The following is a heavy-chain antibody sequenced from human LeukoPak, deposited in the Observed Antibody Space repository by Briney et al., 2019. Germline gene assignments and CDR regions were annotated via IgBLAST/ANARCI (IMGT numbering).Heavy chain of an antibody. Sequence: GGSLRLSCTASGFTFGDYAMSWVRQAPGKGLEWVGFIRSKAYGGTTEYAASVKGRFTISRDDSKSIAYLQMNSLKTEDTAVYYCTRDRAPPPSITIFGVVVYFDYWGQGTLVTVS. CDR1: GFTFGDYA. V-gene: IGHV3-49*04. CDR3: TRDRAPPPSITIFGVVVYFDY. J-gene: IGHJ4*02. CDR2: IRSKAYGGTT. D-gene: IGHD3-3*01.